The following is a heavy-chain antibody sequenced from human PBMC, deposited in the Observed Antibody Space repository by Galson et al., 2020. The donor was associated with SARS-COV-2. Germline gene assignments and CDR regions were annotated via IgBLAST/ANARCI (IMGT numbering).Heavy chain of an antibody. CDR3: ARSYALRYFDWSH. CDR2: ISYIGTT. Sequence: SETLSLTCTVSGGSISSYYWNWIRQSPGKGLEWIGFISYIGTTNYNPSLKSRVTISMDTSKNQFSLKLNSVTAADTAVYYCARSYALRYFDWSHWGQGTLVTVSS. CDR1: GGSISSYY. J-gene: IGHJ4*02. D-gene: IGHD3-9*01. V-gene: IGHV4-59*08.